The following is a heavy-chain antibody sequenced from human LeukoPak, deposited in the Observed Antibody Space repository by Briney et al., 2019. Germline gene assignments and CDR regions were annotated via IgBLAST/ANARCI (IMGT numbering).Heavy chain of an antibody. CDR2: INHGGST. CDR1: GGSLNDYY. V-gene: IGHV4-34*01. J-gene: IGHJ4*02. CDR3: ARHFGT. Sequence: SETLSLTCAVFGGSLNDYYWSWIRQPPGKGLEWIGEINHGGSTNYNSSLKSRVTISVDTSKNQFSLKLRSATAADTAVYYCARHFGTWGQGTLVTVSS. D-gene: IGHD3/OR15-3a*01.